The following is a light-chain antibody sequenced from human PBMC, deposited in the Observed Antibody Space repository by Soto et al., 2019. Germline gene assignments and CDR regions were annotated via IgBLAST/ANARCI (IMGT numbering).Light chain of an antibody. J-gene: IGKJ1*01. Sequence: AIQMTQSQSSLSAAVADSVTITCGASQGSRNDLGGYQQKPGKAPKLLIYAASSLQSGVPSRFSGSGSATDFTLTMSSLQPEDFATYYCLEDYKYPWRFGQGTKGDIK. V-gene: IGKV1-6*01. CDR2: AAS. CDR3: LEDYKYPWR. CDR1: QGSRND.